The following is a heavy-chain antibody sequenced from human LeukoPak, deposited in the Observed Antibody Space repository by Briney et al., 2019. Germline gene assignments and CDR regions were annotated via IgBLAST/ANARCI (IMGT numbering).Heavy chain of an antibody. CDR1: GGSISISGYY. V-gene: IGHV4-61*05. CDR2: IYYSGST. Sequence: SETLSLTCTVSGGSISISGYYWAWIRQPPGKGPEWIGYIYYSGSTHYNPSLKSRVTISVDTSKNQFSLRLNSVTAADTAVYYCARDGPSDSGAFDVWGPGTLVTVSS. CDR3: ARDGPSDSGAFDV. J-gene: IGHJ3*01. D-gene: IGHD3-22*01.